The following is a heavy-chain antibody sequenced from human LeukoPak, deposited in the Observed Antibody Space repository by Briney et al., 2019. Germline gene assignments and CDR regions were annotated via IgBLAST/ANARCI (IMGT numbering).Heavy chain of an antibody. CDR3: ARDLSGSYVGLVVY. J-gene: IGHJ4*02. Sequence: ASVKVSCKASGCTFTSYGISWVRQAPGQGLEWMGWISAYNGNTNYAQKLQGRVTMTTDTSTSTAYMELRSLRSDDTAVYYWARDLSGSYVGLVVYWGQGTLVTVSS. CDR1: GCTFTSYG. CDR2: ISAYNGNT. V-gene: IGHV1-18*01. D-gene: IGHD1-26*01.